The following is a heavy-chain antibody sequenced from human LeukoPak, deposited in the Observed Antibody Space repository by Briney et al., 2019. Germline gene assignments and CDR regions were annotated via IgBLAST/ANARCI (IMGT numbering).Heavy chain of an antibody. Sequence: ASVKVSCKASGYTFTSYAMHWVRQAPGQRLEWMGWINAGNGNTKYSQKFQGRVTITRDTSASTAYMELSSLRSEDTAVYYCARDLGTTTVTFGYWGQGTLVTVSS. CDR1: GYTFTSYA. D-gene: IGHD4-17*01. CDR3: ARDLGTTTVTFGY. V-gene: IGHV1-3*01. CDR2: INAGNGNT. J-gene: IGHJ4*02.